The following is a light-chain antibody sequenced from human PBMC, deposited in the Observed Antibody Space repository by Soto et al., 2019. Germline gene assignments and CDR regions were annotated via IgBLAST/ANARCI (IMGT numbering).Light chain of an antibody. CDR1: QTISTW. Sequence: IQMPQSPSTLSASVGARVTFTCRASQTISTWLAWYQQKPREAPKLPIYKASTLEVGVPSRFSGSGSGTDFTLTINTLQPADFATYYCQQYNSYPWTFGQGTKV. CDR2: KAS. V-gene: IGKV1-5*03. CDR3: QQYNSYPWT. J-gene: IGKJ1*01.